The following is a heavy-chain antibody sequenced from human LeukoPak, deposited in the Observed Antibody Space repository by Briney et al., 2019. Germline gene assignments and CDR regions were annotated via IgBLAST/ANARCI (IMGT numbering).Heavy chain of an antibody. J-gene: IGHJ6*03. Sequence: SETLSLTCDVYGYSISSLYYWSWIRQPAGKGLEWIGRIYTSGSTNYNPSLKSRVTISVDTSKNQFSLKLSSVTAADTAVYYCAREGQVFWSGYYPDYYYYYMDVWGKGTTVTVSS. V-gene: IGHV4-61*02. CDR1: GYSISSLYY. CDR3: AREGQVFWSGYYPDYYYYYMDV. CDR2: IYTSGST. D-gene: IGHD3-3*01.